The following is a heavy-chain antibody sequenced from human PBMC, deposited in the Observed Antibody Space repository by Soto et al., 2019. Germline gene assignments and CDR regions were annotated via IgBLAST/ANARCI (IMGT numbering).Heavy chain of an antibody. V-gene: IGHV3-66*04. CDR3: ARHGYSYGGGYFDY. Sequence: EVQLVESGGGLVQPGGSLRLSCAASGVTVSSNYMSWVRQAPGKGLEWVSVIYSGGSAYYADSVKGRFTISRDNSKNTLYLQMNSLRAEDTAVYYGARHGYSYGGGYFDYWGQGTLVTVSS. J-gene: IGHJ4*02. CDR1: GVTVSSNY. D-gene: IGHD5-18*01. CDR2: IYSGGSA.